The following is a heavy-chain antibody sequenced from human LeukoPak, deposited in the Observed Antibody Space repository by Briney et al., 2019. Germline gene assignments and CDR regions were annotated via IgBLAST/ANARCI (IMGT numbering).Heavy chain of an antibody. D-gene: IGHD3-10*01. CDR2: IIPLFDTA. J-gene: IGHJ5*02. CDR1: GGTFSNYA. CDR3: AKDYSKTSYYGSGTYYRPNWFDP. Sequence: SVKVSCKASGGTFSNYAISWVRQAPGQGLEWMGGIIPLFDTADYAQKFQGRLTITADESTSTAYMELSSLRAEDTAVYYCAKDYSKTSYYGSGTYYRPNWFDPWGQGTLVTVSS. V-gene: IGHV1-69*13.